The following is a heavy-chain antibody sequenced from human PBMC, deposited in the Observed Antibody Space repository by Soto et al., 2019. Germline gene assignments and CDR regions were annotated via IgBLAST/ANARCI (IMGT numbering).Heavy chain of an antibody. CDR3: ARDVGGTGYGMDV. J-gene: IGHJ6*02. CDR1: GFIFTSST. Sequence: GGSLRLSCVASGFIFTSSTINWVRQVPGKGLEWVSSISSSSSYIHYADSVKGRFTISRDNARNSVSLQMNSLRVEDTAVYYCARDVGGTGYGMDVWGQGTTVTVSS. V-gene: IGHV3-21*01. D-gene: IGHD1-1*01. CDR2: ISSSSSYI.